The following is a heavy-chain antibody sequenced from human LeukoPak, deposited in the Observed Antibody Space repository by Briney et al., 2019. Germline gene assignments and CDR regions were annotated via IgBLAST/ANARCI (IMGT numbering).Heavy chain of an antibody. CDR1: GFTFSSYA. CDR3: AKDGRMYSSSCFDY. V-gene: IGHV3-30*18. D-gene: IGHD6-13*01. J-gene: IGHJ4*02. Sequence: GRSLRLSCAASGFTFSSYAMHWVRQAPGKGLEWVAVISYDGSNKYYADSVKGRFTISRDNSKNTLYLQVNSLRAEDTAVYYCAKDGRMYSSSCFDYWGQGTLVTVSS. CDR2: ISYDGSNK.